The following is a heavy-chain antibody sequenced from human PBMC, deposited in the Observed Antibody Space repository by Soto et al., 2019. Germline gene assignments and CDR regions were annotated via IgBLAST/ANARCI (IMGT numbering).Heavy chain of an antibody. Sequence: SGPTLVNPPQTLTMTCTFSGFSLSTSGVGVGCIRQPPGKALEWLALIYWDDDKRYSPSLKSRLTITKDTSKNQVVLTMTNMDPVDTATYYCAHNQVIASTSWSRNPSWFDPWGQGTLVTVSS. CDR1: GFSLSTSGVG. CDR2: IYWDDDK. CDR3: AHNQVIASTSWSRNPSWFDP. D-gene: IGHD2-2*01. J-gene: IGHJ5*02. V-gene: IGHV2-5*02.